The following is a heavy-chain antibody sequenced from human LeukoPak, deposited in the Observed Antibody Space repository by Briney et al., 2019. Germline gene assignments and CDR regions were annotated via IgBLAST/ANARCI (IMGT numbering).Heavy chain of an antibody. V-gene: IGHV4-59*01. Sequence: SETLSLTCTVSGGSFRSYYWSWIRQSPGKVLEWLGYINYTGTTNYNPSLKSRVTISLDTSKNQFSLRLSSVTAADTAVYYCARGIGSFYYFDYWGQGARVTVSS. CDR2: INYTGTT. D-gene: IGHD2-15*01. CDR1: GGSFRSYY. J-gene: IGHJ4*02. CDR3: ARGIGSFYYFDY.